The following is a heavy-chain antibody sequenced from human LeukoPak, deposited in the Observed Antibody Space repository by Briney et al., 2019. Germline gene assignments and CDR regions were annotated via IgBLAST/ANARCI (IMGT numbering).Heavy chain of an antibody. D-gene: IGHD3-22*01. V-gene: IGHV3-11*04. CDR2: ISSSGSTI. J-gene: IGHJ3*02. CDR3: ARGVYYYDSSGPAAFGI. Sequence: GGSLRLSCAASGFTFSDYYMSWIRQAPGKGLEWVSYISSSGSTIYYADSVKGRFTISRDNAKNSLYLQMNSLRAEDTAVHYCARGVYYYDSSGPAAFGIWGQGTMVTVSS. CDR1: GFTFSDYY.